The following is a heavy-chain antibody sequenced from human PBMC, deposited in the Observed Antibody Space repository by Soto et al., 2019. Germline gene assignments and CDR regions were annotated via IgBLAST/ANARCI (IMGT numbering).Heavy chain of an antibody. CDR2: INHSGST. CDR3: VHATPYYYYYGMDV. J-gene: IGHJ6*02. CDR1: GGSFSGYY. V-gene: IGHV4-34*01. Sequence: PSETLSLTCAVYGGSFSGYYWSWIRQPPGKGLEWIGEINHSGSTNYNPSLKSRVTISVDTSKNQFSLKLSSVTAVDTAVYYCVHATPYYYYYGMDVWGQGTTVTVSS.